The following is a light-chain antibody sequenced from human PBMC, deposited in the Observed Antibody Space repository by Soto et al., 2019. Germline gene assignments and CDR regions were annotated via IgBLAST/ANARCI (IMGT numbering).Light chain of an antibody. V-gene: IGLV2-18*02. CDR1: STDFVSYNR. J-gene: IGLJ2*01. CDR3: QSYDSSLSGSV. CDR2: EAS. Sequence: QSVLTQPPSVSGSPGQSVTISCTGTSTDFVSYNRVSWYQQPPGTAPKLIIYEASNRPSGVPDRFSGSKSGNTASLTISGLQAADEADYYCQSYDSSLSGSVFGGGTKLTVL.